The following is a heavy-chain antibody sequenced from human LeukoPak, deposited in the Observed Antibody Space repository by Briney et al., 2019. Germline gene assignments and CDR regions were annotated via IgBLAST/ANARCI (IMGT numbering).Heavy chain of an antibody. V-gene: IGHV3-23*01. J-gene: IGHJ4*02. CDR2: ITGSADST. CDR3: ARGAGSSWFDY. Sequence: GGSLRLSCAASGFAFSNYAMSWVRQAPGKGLEWVSGITGSADSTYSADSVKGRFIISRDNSKNTLYLQMNSLRVEDTAVYYCARGAGSSWFDYWGQGTLVTVSS. CDR1: GFAFSNYA. D-gene: IGHD6-13*01.